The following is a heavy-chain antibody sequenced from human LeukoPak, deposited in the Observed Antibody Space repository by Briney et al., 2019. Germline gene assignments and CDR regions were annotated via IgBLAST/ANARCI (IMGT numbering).Heavy chain of an antibody. V-gene: IGHV3-53*01. J-gene: IGHJ3*02. CDR1: GFTVSSNY. Sequence: GGSLRLSCAASGFTVSSNYMSWVRQAPGKGLEWVSVIYSGGSTYYADSVKGRFTISRDNSKNTLYLQMNSLRAEDTAVCYCARGRGIVVVPAADDAFDIWGQGTMVTVSS. D-gene: IGHD2-2*01. CDR3: ARGRGIVVVPAADDAFDI. CDR2: IYSGGST.